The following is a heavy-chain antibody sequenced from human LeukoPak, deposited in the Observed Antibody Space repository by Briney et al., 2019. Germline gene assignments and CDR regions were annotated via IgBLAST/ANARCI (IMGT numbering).Heavy chain of an antibody. J-gene: IGHJ4*02. CDR3: ARDHLGYGSGSPFDY. CDR1: GGTFSSYA. D-gene: IGHD3-10*01. Sequence: SVKVSCKASGGTFSSYAISWVRQAPGQGLEWMGGFIPIFATANYAEKFQGRVTITAGESTSTAYMELSSLRSGDTAVYYCARDHLGYGSGSPFDYWGQGTLVTVSS. CDR2: FIPIFATA. V-gene: IGHV1-69*13.